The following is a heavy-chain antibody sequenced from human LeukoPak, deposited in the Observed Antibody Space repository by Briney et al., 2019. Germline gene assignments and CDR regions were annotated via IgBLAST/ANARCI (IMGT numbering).Heavy chain of an antibody. Sequence: SGGSLRLSCATSGYIFSTFGMSWVRQAPGKGLEWVSSISGSGDSTYYADSVKGRFAISRDNAKNTLYLQMSSLRADDTAVYYCARDFLHLGGWGQGTMVTVSS. V-gene: IGHV3-23*01. CDR1: GYIFSTFG. D-gene: IGHD3-16*01. CDR3: ARDFLHLGG. CDR2: ISGSGDST. J-gene: IGHJ3*01.